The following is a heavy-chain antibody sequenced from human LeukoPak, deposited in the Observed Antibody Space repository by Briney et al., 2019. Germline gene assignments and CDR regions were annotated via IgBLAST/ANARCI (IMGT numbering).Heavy chain of an antibody. D-gene: IGHD2/OR15-2a*01. CDR3: ARDLDFYATDY. CDR2: IGKDGTGN. V-gene: IGHV3-7*01. Sequence: GGSLRLSCAASGFSLSRYGMSWVRQAPGKGLEWVANIGKDGTGNKYVDSVKGRFIISRDNAKNSVYLEMNSLRADDTAVYYCARDLDFYATDYWGQGTLVTVSS. J-gene: IGHJ4*02. CDR1: GFSLSRYG.